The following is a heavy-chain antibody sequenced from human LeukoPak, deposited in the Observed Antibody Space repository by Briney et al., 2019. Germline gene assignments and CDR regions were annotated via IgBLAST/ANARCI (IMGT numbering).Heavy chain of an antibody. CDR1: GFTLGNYN. J-gene: IGHJ4*02. V-gene: IGHV3-21*01. CDR2: ISSSSTYI. Sequence: GGSLRLSXAASGFTLGNYNMNWVRQAPEKGLEWVSSISSSSTYIDYADSVKGRFTISRDNAKNSLYLQINSLRAEDTALYYCARNPPGAYYDSSGHYPAPFDYWGQGTLVTVSS. D-gene: IGHD3-22*01. CDR3: ARNPPGAYYDSSGHYPAPFDY.